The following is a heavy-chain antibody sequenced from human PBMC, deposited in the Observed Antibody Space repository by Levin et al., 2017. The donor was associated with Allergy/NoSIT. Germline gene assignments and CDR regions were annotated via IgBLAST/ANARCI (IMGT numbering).Heavy chain of an antibody. J-gene: IGHJ4*02. CDR1: GGSISGGGYH. D-gene: IGHD5-18*01. CDR2: IYYSGST. CDR3: AREDRATFDF. V-gene: IGHV4-31*03. Sequence: SQTLSLTCTVSGGSISGGGYHWTWIRQRPEKGLDWIGYIYYSGSTFYNPSLKSRLMISVDTSKNQFSLNVSSVTAADTAVYYCAREDRATFDFWGQGALVTVAS.